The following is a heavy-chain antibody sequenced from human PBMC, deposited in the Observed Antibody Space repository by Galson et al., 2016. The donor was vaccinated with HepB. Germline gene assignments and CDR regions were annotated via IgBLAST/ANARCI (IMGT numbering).Heavy chain of an antibody. CDR2: MYSSGST. V-gene: IGHV4-61*02. CDR3: AREITGWPKDYFDS. J-gene: IGHJ4*02. Sequence: TLSLTCTVSGGSISSVGYSWSWLRQPAGKQLEWIGRMYSSGSTSYNPALKSRVTMSIDTSKNQFSLKLRSVTAADTAVYYCAREITGWPKDYFDSWGQGTLLTVSS. CDR1: GGSISSVGYS. D-gene: IGHD1-20*01.